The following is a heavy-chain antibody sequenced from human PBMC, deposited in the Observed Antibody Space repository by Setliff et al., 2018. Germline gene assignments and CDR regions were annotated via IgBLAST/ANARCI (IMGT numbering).Heavy chain of an antibody. J-gene: IGHJ5*02. CDR1: GYTLTAYY. V-gene: IGHV1-2*06. CDR3: ARDGASWLNWFDP. CDR2: INPNSGVT. Sequence: GASVKVSCKASGYTLTAYYMHWVRQAPGQELGWMGRINPNSGVTKYAQAFQDRVTMTRDTSITTAYMELSSLTYDDTAVYYCARDGASWLNWFDPWGQGTLVTVSS. D-gene: IGHD2-2*01.